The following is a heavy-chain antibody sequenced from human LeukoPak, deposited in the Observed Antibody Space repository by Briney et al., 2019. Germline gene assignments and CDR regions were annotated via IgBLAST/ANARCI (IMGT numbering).Heavy chain of an antibody. CDR3: ARDYSGSYYREGIDY. J-gene: IGHJ4*02. D-gene: IGHD1-26*01. V-gene: IGHV3-48*03. CDR1: GFTFSSYE. CDR2: ISSSGSTI. Sequence: PGGSLRLSCAASGFTFSSYEMNWVRQAPGKGLEWVSYISSSGSTIYYADSVKGRFTISRDKAKNSLYLQMNSLRAEDTAVYYCARDYSGSYYREGIDYWGQGTLVTVSS.